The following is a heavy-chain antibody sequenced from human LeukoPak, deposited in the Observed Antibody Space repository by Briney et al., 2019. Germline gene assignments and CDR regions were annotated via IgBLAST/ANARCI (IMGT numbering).Heavy chain of an antibody. J-gene: IGHJ3*01. V-gene: IGHV3-7*01. D-gene: IGHD4-23*01. CDR1: GFTFSSYA. CDR2: IKRDGSEK. CDR3: GKDPNGNFIGAFDF. Sequence: GGSLRLSCAASGFTFSSYAMSWVRQAPGKGLEWVANIKRDGSEKYYVDSVKGRFTISRDNAKNSLYLQMNSLRAEDTAVYYCGKDPNGNFIGAFDFWGQGTMVTVSS.